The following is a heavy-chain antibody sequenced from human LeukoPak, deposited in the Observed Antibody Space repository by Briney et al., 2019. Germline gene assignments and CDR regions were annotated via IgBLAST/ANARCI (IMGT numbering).Heavy chain of an antibody. CDR3: PRHQEVGVEWAPDY. CDR2: IRSKANSYAT. CDR1: GFTFSGSA. J-gene: IGHJ4*02. D-gene: IGHD1-26*01. Sequence: GGSLRLSCAASGFTFSGSAMHWVRQASGKGLEWVGRIRSKANSYATAYAASVKGRFTISRDDSKNTAYLQMNSLKTEDTAVYYCPRHQEVGVEWAPDYWGQGTLVTVSS. V-gene: IGHV3-73*01.